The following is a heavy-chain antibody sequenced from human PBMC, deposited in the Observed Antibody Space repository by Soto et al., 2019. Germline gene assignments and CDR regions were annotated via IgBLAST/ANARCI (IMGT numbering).Heavy chain of an antibody. CDR2: IYYSGST. Sequence: QVQLQESGPGLVKPSETLSLTCTVSGGSISSYYWSWIRQPPGKGLEWIGYIYYSGSTNYNPSLKSRVTIAVDTSKNQFSLKLSSVTAADTAVYYCASSYGPAYYYYGMDVWGQGTTVTVSS. V-gene: IGHV4-59*01. CDR3: ASSYGPAYYYYGMDV. D-gene: IGHD3-10*01. CDR1: GGSISSYY. J-gene: IGHJ6*02.